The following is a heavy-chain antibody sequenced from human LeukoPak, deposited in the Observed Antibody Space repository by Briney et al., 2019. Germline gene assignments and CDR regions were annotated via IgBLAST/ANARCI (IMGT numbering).Heavy chain of an antibody. D-gene: IGHD6-19*01. CDR3: AKDRDWSGWYFDY. CDR2: ISYDGSNK. Sequence: QPGRSLRLSCAASGFTFSSYGMHWVRQAPGKGLEWVAVISYDGSNKYYADSVKGRFPISRDNSKNTLYLQMNSLRAEDTAVYYCAKDRDWSGWYFDYWGQGTLVTVSS. J-gene: IGHJ4*02. V-gene: IGHV3-30*18. CDR1: GFTFSSYG.